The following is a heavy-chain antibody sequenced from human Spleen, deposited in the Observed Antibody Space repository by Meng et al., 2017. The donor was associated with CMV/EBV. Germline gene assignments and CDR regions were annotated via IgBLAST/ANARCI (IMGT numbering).Heavy chain of an antibody. Sequence: GESLKIACKGSGYSFTSYWIGWVRQMPGKGLEWMGIIYPGDSDTRYSPSFQGQVTISADKSISTAYLQWSSLKASDTAMYYCARHGRISSWPPSTWFDPWGQGTLVTVSS. V-gene: IGHV5-51*01. J-gene: IGHJ5*02. D-gene: IGHD6-13*01. CDR2: IYPGDSDT. CDR1: GYSFTSYW. CDR3: ARHGRISSWPPSTWFDP.